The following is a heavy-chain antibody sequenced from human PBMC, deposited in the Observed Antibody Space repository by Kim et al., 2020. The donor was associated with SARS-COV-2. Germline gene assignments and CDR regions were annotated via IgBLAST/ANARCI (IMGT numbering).Heavy chain of an antibody. Sequence: GGSLRLSCAASGFTFTMYSMHWVRQAPGKGLEWVAFISFDGSNTDYADSVKGRFTVSRDSSKNTVFLEMSRLRLADTALNFCARDPIYASGRGYFDSWGPGTLVTVAA. D-gene: IGHD6-19*01. J-gene: IGHJ4*02. V-gene: IGHV3-30*04. CDR2: ISFDGSNT. CDR1: GFTFTMYS. CDR3: ARDPIYASGRGYFDS.